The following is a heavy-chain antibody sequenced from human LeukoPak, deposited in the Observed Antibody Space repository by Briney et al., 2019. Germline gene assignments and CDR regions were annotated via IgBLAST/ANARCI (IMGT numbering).Heavy chain of an antibody. D-gene: IGHD3-22*01. Sequence: PGGSLRLSCAAAGFSFSTYSMNWVRQAPGKGLEWVSYISSTGNTKHYADSVEGRFTISRDNAKNSLYLQMNSLRVEDTAVYFSARQRGYYDSRGYYYSLDCFDSWGQGTLVTVSS. J-gene: IGHJ4*02. CDR2: ISSTGNTK. CDR3: ARQRGYYDSRGYYYSLDCFDS. V-gene: IGHV3-48*01. CDR1: GFSFSTYS.